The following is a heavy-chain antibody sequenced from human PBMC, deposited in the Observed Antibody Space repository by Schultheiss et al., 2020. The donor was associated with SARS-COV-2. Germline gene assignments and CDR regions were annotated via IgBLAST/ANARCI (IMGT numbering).Heavy chain of an antibody. J-gene: IGHJ3*02. CDR1: GYTFTSYG. CDR3: AREGGVGATPGWVDDAFDI. CDR2: IIPIFGTA. D-gene: IGHD1-26*01. Sequence: SVKVSCKASGYTFTSYGISWVRQAPGQGLEWMGGIIPIFGTANYAQKFQGRVTITAEESTSTAYMELGSLRSEDTAVYYCAREGGVGATPGWVDDAFDIWGQGTMVTVSS. V-gene: IGHV1-69*13.